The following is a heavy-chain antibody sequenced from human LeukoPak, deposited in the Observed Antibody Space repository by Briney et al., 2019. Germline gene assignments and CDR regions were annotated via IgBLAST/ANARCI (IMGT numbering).Heavy chain of an antibody. V-gene: IGHV4-59*07. Sequence: PSDTLSLTCTVSGVSISYYYWSWIRQPPAKELEWIGHIYYSGSTNHNPSLKSRVTISLDTSKNQFSLMLSSVTAADTAVYYCANRRGDWYFDLWGRGTLVTVSS. CDR2: IYYSGST. CDR1: GVSISYYY. D-gene: IGHD3-10*01. CDR3: ANRRGDWYFDL. J-gene: IGHJ2*01.